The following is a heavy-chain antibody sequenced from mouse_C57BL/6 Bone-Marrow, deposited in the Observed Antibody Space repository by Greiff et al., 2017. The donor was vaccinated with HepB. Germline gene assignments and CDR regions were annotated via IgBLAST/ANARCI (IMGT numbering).Heavy chain of an antibody. V-gene: IGHV1-82*01. Sequence: VKLMESGPELVKPGASVKISCKASGYAFSSSWMNWVKQRPGKGLEWIGRIYPGDGDTNYNGKFKDKATLTADKSSSTAYMQLSSLTSEDSAVYFCAREGSPYFDYWGQGTTLTVSS. CDR2: IYPGDGDT. CDR1: GYAFSSSW. CDR3: AREGSPYFDY. J-gene: IGHJ2*01.